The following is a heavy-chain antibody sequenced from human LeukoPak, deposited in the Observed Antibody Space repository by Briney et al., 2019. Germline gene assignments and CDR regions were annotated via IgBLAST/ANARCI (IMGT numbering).Heavy chain of an antibody. J-gene: IGHJ4*02. CDR1: GFSFDDYD. CDR2: ISWNSACI. CDR3: AKDILRSGAAFDY. Sequence: GRSLRLSCAAAGFSFDDYDMHWVRQAPGKGLEYVSGISWNSACIVYADSVKGLFTISRDNAKNSLYLQMNSLRPEDTALYYCAKDILRSGAAFDYWGQGTLATVSS. D-gene: IGHD3-10*01. V-gene: IGHV3-9*01.